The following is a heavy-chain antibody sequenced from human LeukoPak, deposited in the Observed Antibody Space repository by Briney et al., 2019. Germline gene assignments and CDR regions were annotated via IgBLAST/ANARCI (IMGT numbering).Heavy chain of an antibody. Sequence: GGSLRLSCSASGFTFSSYAMHGVRQASGKGLEYVSAISSNGGSTYYADSVKGRFTISRDNSKNTLYLQMSSLRAEDTAVYYCVSGVITFGGLIVPFDYWGQGTLVTVSS. CDR1: GFTFSSYA. CDR3: VSGVITFGGLIVPFDY. D-gene: IGHD3-16*02. J-gene: IGHJ4*02. CDR2: ISSNGGST. V-gene: IGHV3-64D*09.